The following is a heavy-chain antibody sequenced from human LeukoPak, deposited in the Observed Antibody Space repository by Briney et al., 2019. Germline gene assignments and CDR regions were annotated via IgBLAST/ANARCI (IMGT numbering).Heavy chain of an antibody. D-gene: IGHD3-22*01. CDR3: ARNSPDSSDYYISYYSYMDV. J-gene: IGHJ6*03. Sequence: ASVKVSCKASGGTFSSYTISWVRQAPGQGLEWMGWINPNSGGTNYAQKFQGRVTMTRDMSTSTVYMELSSLRSEDTAVYYCARNSPDSSDYYISYYSYMDVWGKGTTVTVSS. CDR2: INPNSGGT. V-gene: IGHV1-2*02. CDR1: GGTFSSYT.